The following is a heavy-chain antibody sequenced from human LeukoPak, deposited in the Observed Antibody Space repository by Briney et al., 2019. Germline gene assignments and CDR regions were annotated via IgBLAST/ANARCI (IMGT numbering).Heavy chain of an antibody. J-gene: IGHJ3*01. Sequence: GGSLRLSCVTSGFTFGRHSLNWVRQAPGKGLEWVSSISGAARYIFYADSVKGRFSISRDNAKKSIYLQMDSLRADDTAVYYCARDEADYYDNSGFFYDAFDLWGQGTGVIVSS. CDR3: ARDEADYYDNSGFFYDAFDL. D-gene: IGHD3-22*01. CDR2: ISGAARYI. V-gene: IGHV3-21*01. CDR1: GFTFGRHS.